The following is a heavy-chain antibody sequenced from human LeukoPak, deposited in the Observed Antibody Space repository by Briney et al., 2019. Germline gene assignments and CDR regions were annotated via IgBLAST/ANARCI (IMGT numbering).Heavy chain of an antibody. J-gene: IGHJ4*02. CDR3: ARRSAYGSGSYYVDY. V-gene: IGHV1-69*05. CDR2: IIPIFGTA. D-gene: IGHD3-10*01. Sequence: ASVKVSCKASGGTFSSYAISWVRQAPGQGLEWMGRIIPIFGTANYAQKFQGRVTITTDESTSTAYMELSSLRSEDTAVYYCARRSAYGSGSYYVDYWGQGTLVTVSS. CDR1: GGTFSSYA.